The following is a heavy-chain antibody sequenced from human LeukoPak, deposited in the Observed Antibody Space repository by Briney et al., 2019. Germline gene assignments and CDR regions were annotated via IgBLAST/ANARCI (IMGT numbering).Heavy chain of an antibody. J-gene: IGHJ4*02. CDR1: GFTFDDYV. D-gene: IGHD4-11*01. V-gene: IGHV3-9*01. CDR3: AKGGTVTTEIDY. Sequence: GGSLRLSCAASGFTFDDYVMHWVRQAPGKGLEWVSGISWNSGSIGYADSVKGRFTISRDNAKNSLYLQMNSLRAEDTALYYCAKGGTVTTEIDYWGQGTLVTVSS. CDR2: ISWNSGSI.